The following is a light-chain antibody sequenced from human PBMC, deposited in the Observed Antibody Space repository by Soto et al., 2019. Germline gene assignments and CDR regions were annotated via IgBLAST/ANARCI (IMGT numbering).Light chain of an antibody. CDR1: GSDVGGYNY. CDR2: EVS. V-gene: IGLV2-8*01. J-gene: IGLJ3*02. CDR3: SSYAGSNFWA. Sequence: QSVLTQPPSASGSPGQSVTISCTGTGSDVGGYNYVSWYQQHPGKAPKLIIYEVSQRPSGVPDRFSGSKSGNTASLTVSGLQAEDEADYYCSSYAGSNFWAFGGGTKLTVL.